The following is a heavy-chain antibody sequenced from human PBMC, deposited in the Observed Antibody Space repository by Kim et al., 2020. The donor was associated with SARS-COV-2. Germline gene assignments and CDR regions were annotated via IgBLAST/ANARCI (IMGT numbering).Heavy chain of an antibody. V-gene: IGHV4-59*09. CDR3: AGGGGIVGVVDY. D-gene: IGHD1-26*01. Sequence: NYNPSHKSRVTISVDTSKNQFSLKLSSGTAADTAVYYCAGGGGIVGVVDYWGQGTLVTVSS. J-gene: IGHJ4*02.